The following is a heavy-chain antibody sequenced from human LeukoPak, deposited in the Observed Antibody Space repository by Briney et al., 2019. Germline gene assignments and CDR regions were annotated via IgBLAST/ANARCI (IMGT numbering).Heavy chain of an antibody. CDR1: GFTFSSYS. CDR3: ARAKGAASTSFLYYYYGMDV. Sequence: GGSLRLSCAASGFTFSSYSMNWVRQAPGKGLEWVSSISSSSSYIYYADSVKGRFTISRDNAKNSLYLQMNSLRAEDTAVYYCARAKGAASTSFLYYYYGMDVRGQGTTVTVSS. CDR2: ISSSSSYI. J-gene: IGHJ6*02. V-gene: IGHV3-21*01. D-gene: IGHD2/OR15-2a*01.